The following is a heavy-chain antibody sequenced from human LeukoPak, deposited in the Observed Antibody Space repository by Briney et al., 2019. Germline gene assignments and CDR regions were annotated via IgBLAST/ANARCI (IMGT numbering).Heavy chain of an antibody. CDR1: GGSISSGSYY. D-gene: IGHD6-13*01. Sequence: SETLSLTCTVSGGSISSGSYYWSWIRQPAGKGLEWIGRIYTSGSTNYNPSLKSRVTISVDTSKNQFSLKLSSVTAADTAVYYCARVGRVAAPSHYYYYMDVWGKGTTVTVSS. CDR2: IYTSGST. J-gene: IGHJ6*03. V-gene: IGHV4-61*02. CDR3: ARVGRVAAPSHYYYYMDV.